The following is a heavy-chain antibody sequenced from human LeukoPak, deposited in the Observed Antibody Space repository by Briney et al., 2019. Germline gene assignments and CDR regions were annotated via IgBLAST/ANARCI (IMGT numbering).Heavy chain of an antibody. CDR3: ARPSNPQYYYDSSGALDY. CDR2: IIPIFGTA. CDR1: GGTFSSYA. V-gene: IGHV1-69*13. J-gene: IGHJ4*02. Sequence: ASVTVSCTASGGTFSSYAISWVRQAPGQGLGWTGGIIPIFGTANYAQKFQGRVTITADESTSTAYMELSSLRSEDTAVYYCARPSNPQYYYDSSGALDYWGQGTLVTVSS. D-gene: IGHD3-22*01.